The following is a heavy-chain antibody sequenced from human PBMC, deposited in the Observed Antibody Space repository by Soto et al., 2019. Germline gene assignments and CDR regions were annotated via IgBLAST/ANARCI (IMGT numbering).Heavy chain of an antibody. CDR1: GFSLSTSGVG. V-gene: IGHV2-5*02. CDR2: IYWDDDK. J-gene: IGHJ4*02. D-gene: IGHD1-1*01. Sequence: QITLKESGPTRVRPTQTLTLTCTLSGFSLSTSGVGVGWIRQPPGKALEWLAFIYWDDDKRYSPSLKSRLTITNDTSSNHVVLTLTPMAPVDTASYSCAHRPGLQGNWDGGCFDHWGLGTLVTVSS. CDR3: AHRPGLQGNWDGGCFDH.